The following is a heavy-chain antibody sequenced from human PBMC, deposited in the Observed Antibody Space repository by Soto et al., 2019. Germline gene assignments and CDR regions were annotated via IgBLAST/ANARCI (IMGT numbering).Heavy chain of an antibody. V-gene: IGHV4-59*12. J-gene: IGHJ6*02. Sequence: QVQLQESGPGLVKPSETLSLMCTVSGGSITNYYWSWIRQAPAQGLEWIGYDSDSGSTKYNPSLKSRVTISVDTSKNQFSLKLTSLTAADTAVYYCARERVGHSAMDVWGQGTTVTVSS. CDR3: ARERVGHSAMDV. CDR1: GGSITNYY. CDR2: DSDSGST. D-gene: IGHD1-26*01.